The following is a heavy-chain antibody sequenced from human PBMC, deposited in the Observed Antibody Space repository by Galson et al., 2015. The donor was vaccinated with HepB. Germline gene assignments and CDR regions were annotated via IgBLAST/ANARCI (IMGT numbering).Heavy chain of an antibody. Sequence: SLRLSCAASGFTFSSYSMNWVRQAPGKGLEWVSSISSSSSYIYYADSVKGRFTISRDNAKNSLYLQMNSLRAEDTAVYYCARGSIEPSYYYDFWRAHPRVSIDYWGQGTLVTVSS. CDR2: ISSSSSYI. J-gene: IGHJ4*02. CDR3: ARGSIEPSYYYDFWRAHPRVSIDY. V-gene: IGHV3-21*01. CDR1: GFTFSSYS. D-gene: IGHD3-3*01.